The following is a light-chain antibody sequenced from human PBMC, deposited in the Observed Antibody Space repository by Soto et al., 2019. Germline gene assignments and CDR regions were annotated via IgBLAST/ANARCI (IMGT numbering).Light chain of an antibody. Sequence: EIVMTQSPATLSVSPGERATLSCRASQSVGSNLAWYQQKPGQAPRLLIYGASTRATGIPARFSGSGSGTEVTLTISSLQSEDFAVYYCQQYDSWPPLTFGGGTTVEIK. CDR2: GAS. V-gene: IGKV3-15*01. J-gene: IGKJ4*01. CDR3: QQYDSWPPLT. CDR1: QSVGSN.